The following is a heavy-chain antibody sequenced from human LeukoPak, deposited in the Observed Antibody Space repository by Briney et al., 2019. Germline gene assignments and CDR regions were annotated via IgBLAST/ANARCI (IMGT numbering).Heavy chain of an antibody. V-gene: IGHV3-30*18. CDR1: GVTFSSYG. CDR2: ISYDGSNK. CDR3: AKPRRGAYYDSSGYLAY. J-gene: IGHJ4*02. D-gene: IGHD3-22*01. Sequence: GGSLRLSCAASGVTFSSYGMHWVRQAPGKGLEWVAVISYDGSNKYYADSVKGRFTISRDNSKNTLYLQMNSLRAEDTAVYYCAKPRRGAYYDSSGYLAYWGQGTLVTVSS.